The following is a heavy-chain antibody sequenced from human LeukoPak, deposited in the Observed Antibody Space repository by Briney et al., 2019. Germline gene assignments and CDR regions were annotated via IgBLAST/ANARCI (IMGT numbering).Heavy chain of an antibody. Sequence: GGSLRLSCAASGFIVNSYAMSWVRQAPGKGLAWVSLIYSDGVTQYADSVKGRFTISRDNSKNTLYLQMNSLRDEDTAVYFCARDRAEGTTWVEFDPWGQGTLVTVSS. V-gene: IGHV3-66*02. CDR1: GFIVNSYA. CDR2: IYSDGVT. J-gene: IGHJ5*02. CDR3: ARDRAEGTTWVEFDP. D-gene: IGHD1-1*01.